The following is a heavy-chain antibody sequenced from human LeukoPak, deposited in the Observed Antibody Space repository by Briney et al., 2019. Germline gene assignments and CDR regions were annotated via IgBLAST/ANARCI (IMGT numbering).Heavy chain of an antibody. CDR2: ISYDGSNK. J-gene: IGHJ4*02. Sequence: GGSLRLSCVASGFTFSNYGMHWVRQAPGKGLEWVAVISYDGSNKYYADSVKGRFTISRDNSKNTLYLQMNSLRAEDTAVYYCARAMSGYYSNFDYWGQGTLVTVSS. CDR3: ARAMSGYYSNFDY. CDR1: GFTFSNYG. D-gene: IGHD3-22*01. V-gene: IGHV3-30*03.